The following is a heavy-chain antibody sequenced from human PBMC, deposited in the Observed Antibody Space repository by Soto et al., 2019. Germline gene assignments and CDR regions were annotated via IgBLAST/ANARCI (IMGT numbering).Heavy chain of an antibody. D-gene: IGHD6-13*01. V-gene: IGHV3-33*01. CDR3: ARRQISPPTRGAATARGAMDV. J-gene: IGHJ6*02. CDR2: IWNDGSNS. CDR1: GFTFNNYG. Sequence: QVQLVESGGGVVQPGRSLRLSCAASGFTFNNYGMHWVRQAPGKGLEWVAVIWNDGSNSYYANSMKGRFTISRDNSKNTLHLQMSSLRAEDTAVYYCARRQISPPTRGAATARGAMDVCGQGTTVTISS.